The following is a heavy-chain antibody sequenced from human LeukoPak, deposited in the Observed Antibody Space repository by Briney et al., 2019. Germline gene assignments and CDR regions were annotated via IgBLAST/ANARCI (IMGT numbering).Heavy chain of an antibody. CDR1: GYTFTTYY. D-gene: IGHD3-9*01. CDR3: ARDTYYDILTGYTAGGLFDY. CDR2: INPNSGGT. V-gene: IGHV1-2*02. Sequence: ASVKVSCKASGYTFTTYYMHWVRQAPGQGLEWMGWINPNSGGTNYAQKFQGRVTMTRDTSISTAYMELSRLRSDDTAVYYCARDTYYDILTGYTAGGLFDYWGQGTLVTVSS. J-gene: IGHJ4*02.